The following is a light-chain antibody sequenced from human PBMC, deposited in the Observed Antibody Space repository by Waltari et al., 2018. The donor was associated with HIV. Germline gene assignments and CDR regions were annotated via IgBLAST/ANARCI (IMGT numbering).Light chain of an antibody. Sequence: SVLTQPPSVSAAPGQRVTISCSGTSSNVGTYYVSWYQQLPGTAPKLLIYDNNKRPSEIPDRFSGSKSDTSATLGITGLQTGDEADYYCGTWDSRLSAYVFGAGTRVTVL. CDR3: GTWDSRLSAYV. J-gene: IGLJ1*01. CDR1: SSNVGTYY. V-gene: IGLV1-51*01. CDR2: DNN.